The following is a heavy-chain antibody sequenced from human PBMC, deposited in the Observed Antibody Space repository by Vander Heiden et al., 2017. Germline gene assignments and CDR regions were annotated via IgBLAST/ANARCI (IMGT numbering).Heavy chain of an antibody. D-gene: IGHD3-22*01. CDR3: AREWLVGTWWFDP. CDR2: IDKDGSQK. V-gene: IGHV3-7*03. J-gene: IGHJ5*02. CDR1: GFLFSTYW. Sequence: DVQLVESGGGLVQPGGALRLSWAAPGFLFSTYWMTWVRQAPEKGLEYVANIDKDGSQKSYVDSVKGRFTIFRDNAKNSLYLQMDSLRVEDTAVYYCAREWLVGTWWFDPWGQGTLVTVSS.